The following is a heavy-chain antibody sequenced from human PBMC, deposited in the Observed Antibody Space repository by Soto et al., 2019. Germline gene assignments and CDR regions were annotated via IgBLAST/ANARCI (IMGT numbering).Heavy chain of an antibody. J-gene: IGHJ5*02. D-gene: IGHD3-10*01. Sequence: LSLTCSVYGGSVSGYYWSWIRQPPGKGLEWIGEINHSGSTDYNPSLKSRVTISVDTSKNQFSLKLSSVTAADTAVYYCARTKRALMVRGRGVWFDPWGQGTLVTVSS. CDR2: INHSGST. CDR1: GGSVSGYY. V-gene: IGHV4-34*01. CDR3: ARTKRALMVRGRGVWFDP.